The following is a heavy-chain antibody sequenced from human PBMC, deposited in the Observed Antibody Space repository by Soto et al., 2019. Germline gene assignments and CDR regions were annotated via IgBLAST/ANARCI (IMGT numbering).Heavy chain of an antibody. CDR1: GYTFTTYY. CDR2: INPSGGST. V-gene: IGHV1-46*01. D-gene: IGHD2-2*02. J-gene: IGHJ4*02. CDR3: ASSFTVPAAIXY. Sequence: ASVKVSCKASGYTFTTYYMHWVRQAPGQGLEWMGTINPSGGSTRYAQKFHGRVIMTRDTSTSTVYMELSSLRSEDTAVYYCASSFTVPAAIXYWGQGTLVTVSS.